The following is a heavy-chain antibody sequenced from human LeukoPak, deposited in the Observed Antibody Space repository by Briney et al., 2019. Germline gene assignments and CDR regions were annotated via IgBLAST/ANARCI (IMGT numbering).Heavy chain of an antibody. CDR1: GGSFSGHY. CDR3: ARARGAVAIDY. D-gene: IGHD6-19*01. CDR2: INHSGNT. V-gene: IGHV4-34*01. J-gene: IGHJ4*02. Sequence: SETLSLTCAVYGGSFSGHYWSWICQPPGKGLEWIGEINHSGNTNYNPSLKSRVTLSVDTSKNQFSLKLSSVTAADTAVYYCARARGAVAIDYWGQGTLVTVSS.